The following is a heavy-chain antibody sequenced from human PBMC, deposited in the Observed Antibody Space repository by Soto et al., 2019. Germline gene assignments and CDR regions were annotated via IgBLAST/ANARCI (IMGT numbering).Heavy chain of an antibody. D-gene: IGHD6-13*01. V-gene: IGHV1-2*04. CDR3: ARDSSSWPPDYYMDV. Sequence: GASVKVSCKASGYTFTGYYMHWVRQAPGQGLEWMGWINPNSGGTNYAQKFQGWVTMTRDTSISTAYMELSRLRSDDTAVYYCARDSSSWPPDYYMDVWGKGTTVTVS. CDR2: INPNSGGT. J-gene: IGHJ6*03. CDR1: GYTFTGYY.